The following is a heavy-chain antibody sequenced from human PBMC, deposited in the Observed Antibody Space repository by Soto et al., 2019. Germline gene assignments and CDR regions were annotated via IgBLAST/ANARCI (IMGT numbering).Heavy chain of an antibody. D-gene: IGHD2-2*01. CDR3: ARVKGTKSYYYYGMDV. CDR1: GYTFTSYG. V-gene: IGHV1-18*01. CDR2: ISAYNGNT. J-gene: IGHJ6*02. Sequence: QVQLVQSGAEVKKPGASVKVSCKASGYTFTSYGISWVRQAPGQGLECMGWISAYNGNTNYAQKLQGRVTMTTDTATSTAYMELRSQRSDDTAVYYGARVKGTKSYYYYGMDVWGQGTTVTVSS.